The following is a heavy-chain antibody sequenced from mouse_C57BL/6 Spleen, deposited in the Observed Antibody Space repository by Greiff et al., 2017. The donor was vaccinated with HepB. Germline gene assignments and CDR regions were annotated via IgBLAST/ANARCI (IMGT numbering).Heavy chain of an antibody. CDR3: TTGSTGDYAMDY. D-gene: IGHD3-1*01. J-gene: IGHJ4*01. CDR1: GFNIKDYY. CDR2: IDPEDGDT. Sequence: VQLQQSGAELVRPGASVKLSCTASGFNIKDYYMHWVKQRPEQGLEWIGRIDPEDGDTEYDPKFQGKATMTADTSSNTAYLQLSSLTSEDTAVYYCTTGSTGDYAMDYWGQGTSVTVSS. V-gene: IGHV14-1*01.